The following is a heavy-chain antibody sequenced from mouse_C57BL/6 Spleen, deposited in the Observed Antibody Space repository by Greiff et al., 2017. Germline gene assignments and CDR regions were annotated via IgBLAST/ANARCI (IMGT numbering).Heavy chain of an antibody. Sequence: QVQLQQPGAELVRPGSSVKLSCKASGYTFTSYWMHWVKQRPIQGLEWIGNIDPSDSETHYNQKFKDKATLTVDKSSSTAYMQLSSLTSEDSAVYYCARKRDYDGAMDYWGQGTSVTGAS. CDR3: ARKRDYDGAMDY. D-gene: IGHD2-4*01. CDR1: GYTFTSYW. J-gene: IGHJ4*01. V-gene: IGHV1-52*01. CDR2: IDPSDSET.